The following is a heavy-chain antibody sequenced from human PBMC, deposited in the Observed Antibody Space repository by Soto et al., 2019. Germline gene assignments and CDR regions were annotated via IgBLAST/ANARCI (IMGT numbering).Heavy chain of an antibody. Sequence: PGESLKISCKGSGYGFTSYWIGWVRQVPGKGLEWMGIIYPGDSDTRYSPSFQGQVTISADKSISTAYLQWSSLKASDTAMYYCARSPRSSRLNWFDPWGQGTLVTVSS. CDR3: ARSPRSSRLNWFDP. D-gene: IGHD6-13*01. V-gene: IGHV5-51*01. CDR2: IYPGDSDT. J-gene: IGHJ5*02. CDR1: GYGFTSYW.